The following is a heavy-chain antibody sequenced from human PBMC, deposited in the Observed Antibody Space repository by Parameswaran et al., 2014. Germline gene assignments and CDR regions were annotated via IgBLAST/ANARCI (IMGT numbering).Heavy chain of an antibody. CDR3: ARDEGSGWPFDY. V-gene: IGHV4-59*13. D-gene: IGHD6-19*01. Sequence: PGKGLEWIGYIYYSGSTNYNPSLKSRVTISVDTSKNQFSLKLSSVTAADTAVYYCARDEGSGWPFDYWGQGTLVTVSS. CDR2: IYYSGST. J-gene: IGHJ4*02.